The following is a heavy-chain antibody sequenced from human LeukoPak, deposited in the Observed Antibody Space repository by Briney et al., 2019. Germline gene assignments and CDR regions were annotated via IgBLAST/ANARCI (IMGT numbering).Heavy chain of an antibody. V-gene: IGHV3-23*01. CDR3: APDPFDS. Sequence: PGGSLRLSRAASGFTFSSYTMSWVRQAPGKGLEWVSAIIGSGGNTYYADSVKGRFTISRDNSKNTLYLQMNSLRAEDTAVYHCAPDPFDSWGQGTLVTVSS. CDR2: IIGSGGNT. J-gene: IGHJ4*02. CDR1: GFTFSSYT.